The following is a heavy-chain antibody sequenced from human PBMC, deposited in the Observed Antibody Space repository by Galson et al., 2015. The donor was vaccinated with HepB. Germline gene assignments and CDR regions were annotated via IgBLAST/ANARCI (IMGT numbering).Heavy chain of an antibody. V-gene: IGHV3-23*01. CDR3: ASSTGYRSAFDYYYYGMDV. D-gene: IGHD6-19*01. Sequence: SLRLSCAASGFTFSSYAMSWVRQAPGKGLEWVSAISGSGGSRYYADSVKGRFTISRDNYKNTLYLQMNSLRAEDTAVYYCASSTGYRSAFDYYYYGMDVWGQGTTVTVSS. J-gene: IGHJ6*02. CDR2: ISGSGGSR. CDR1: GFTFSSYA.